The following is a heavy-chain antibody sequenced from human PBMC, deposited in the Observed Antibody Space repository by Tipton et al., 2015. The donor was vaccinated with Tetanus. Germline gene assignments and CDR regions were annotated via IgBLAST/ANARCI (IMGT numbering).Heavy chain of an antibody. CDR3: ARQLWGYWFDP. CDR2: IDYFGTT. D-gene: IGHD7-27*01. CDR1: GGSISTYH. J-gene: IGHJ5*02. V-gene: IGHV4-59*01. Sequence: TLSLTCTVSGGSISTYHWNWIRQSPGKGLEWIGYIDYFGTTKYNPSLKSRVAMSVDTSKNQLSLKLSSVTSADTAVYYCARQLWGYWFDPWGQGILVTVSS.